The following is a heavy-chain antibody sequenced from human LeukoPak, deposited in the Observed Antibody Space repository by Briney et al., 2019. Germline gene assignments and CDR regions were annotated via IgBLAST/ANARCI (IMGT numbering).Heavy chain of an antibody. V-gene: IGHV4-59*12. CDR3: ARPRVYYDILTGYSQAAFDI. CDR1: GGSLSSYY. CDR2: IYYSGST. D-gene: IGHD3-9*01. Sequence: SETLSLTCTVSGGSLSSYYWSWIRQPPGKGLEWIGYIYYSGSTNYNPSLKSRVTISVDTSKNQFSLKLSSVTAADTAVYYCARPRVYYDILTGYSQAAFDIWGQGTMVTVSS. J-gene: IGHJ3*02.